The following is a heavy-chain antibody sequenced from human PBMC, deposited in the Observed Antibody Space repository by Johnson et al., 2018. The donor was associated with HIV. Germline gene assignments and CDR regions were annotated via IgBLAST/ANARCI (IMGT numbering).Heavy chain of an antibody. D-gene: IGHD2-15*01. V-gene: IGHV3-7*03. J-gene: IGHJ3*02. CDR2: IKQDGNES. Sequence: MMLVESGGRMVQPGESLRLSCAASGFAFSSYWMSWVRQPPGKGLEWVASIKQDGNESKYVASVKGRFTIYSDNAKNALYLQMNSLRSEDTAVYYFAKFGCSGGSCYSVMADAYDIWGQGTMVTVSS. CDR1: GFAFSSYW. CDR3: AKFGCSGGSCYSVMADAYDI.